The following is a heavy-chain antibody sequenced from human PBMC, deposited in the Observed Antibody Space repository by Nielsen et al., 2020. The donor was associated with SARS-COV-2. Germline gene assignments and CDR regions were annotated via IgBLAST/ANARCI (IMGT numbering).Heavy chain of an antibody. D-gene: IGHD6-13*01. CDR2: IYPGDSDT. J-gene: IGHJ1*01. V-gene: IGHV5-51*01. CDR1: GYSFTSYW. CDR3: ARTSSWYLRYFQH. Sequence: GESLKISCKGSGYSFTSYWIGWVRQMPGKGLEWMGIIYPGDSDTRYSPSFQGQVTISADKSISTAYLQWSSLKASDTAMYYCARTSSWYLRYFQHWGQGTLVTVSS.